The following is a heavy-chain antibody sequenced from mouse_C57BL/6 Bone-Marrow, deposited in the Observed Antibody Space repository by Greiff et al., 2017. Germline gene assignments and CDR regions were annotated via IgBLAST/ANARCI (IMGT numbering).Heavy chain of an antibody. V-gene: IGHV1-53*01. Sequence: HVQLQPPWTALVKPGASVKLSCKASGYTFTSYWLHWVKQSPGQGLDCIGYLNPSIGGTNYNEKFKSKATLTVDKSSSTAYMQLSSLTSEDSAVYYCARCLTFAWFAYWGQGTLVTVSA. CDR1: GYTFTSYW. D-gene: IGHD4-1*01. J-gene: IGHJ3*01. CDR2: LNPSIGGT. CDR3: ARCLTFAWFAY.